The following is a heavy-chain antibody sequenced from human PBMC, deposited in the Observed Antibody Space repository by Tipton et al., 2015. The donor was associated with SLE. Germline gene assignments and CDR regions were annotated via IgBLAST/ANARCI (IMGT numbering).Heavy chain of an antibody. CDR1: GGSISSSSYY. Sequence: TLSLTCTVSGGSISSSSYYWGWIRQPPGKGLEWIGSIYYSGSTYYNPPLKSRVTISVDTSKNQFSLKLSSVTAADTAVYYCARRPRYSSGWFNWFDPWGQGTLVTVSS. V-gene: IGHV4-39*01. CDR2: IYYSGST. CDR3: ARRPRYSSGWFNWFDP. J-gene: IGHJ5*02. D-gene: IGHD6-19*01.